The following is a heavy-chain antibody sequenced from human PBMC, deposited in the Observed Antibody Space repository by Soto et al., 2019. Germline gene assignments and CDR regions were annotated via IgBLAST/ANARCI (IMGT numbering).Heavy chain of an antibody. J-gene: IGHJ3*02. V-gene: IGHV3-9*01. CDR1: GFTFDDYA. CDR3: ASTLTGDRSFCI. D-gene: IGHD1-20*01. Sequence: EVQLVESGGGLVQPGRSLRLSCAASGFTFDDYAMHCARQAPGKGLEWGSGISWNSGSIGYADSVKGRITISRDNAKNSLYRQMNSLRAEDTALYYCASTLTGDRSFCIWGQGTMVTVSS. CDR2: ISWNSGSI.